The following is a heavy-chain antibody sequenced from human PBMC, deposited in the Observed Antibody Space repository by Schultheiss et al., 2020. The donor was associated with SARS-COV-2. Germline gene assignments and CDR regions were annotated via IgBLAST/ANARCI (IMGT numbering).Heavy chain of an antibody. D-gene: IGHD3-3*01. V-gene: IGHV4-59*01. J-gene: IGHJ6*03. CDR1: GGSISSYN. Sequence: SETLSLTCSVSGGSISSYNWSWIRQPPGKGLEWIGYTYYSGSTNYNPSLKSRVTMSIDTSKNQFSLKLSSVTAADTAVYYCARGYYDFWSGYYSYYYYMDVWGKGTTVTVSS. CDR3: ARGYYDFWSGYYSYYYYMDV. CDR2: TYYSGST.